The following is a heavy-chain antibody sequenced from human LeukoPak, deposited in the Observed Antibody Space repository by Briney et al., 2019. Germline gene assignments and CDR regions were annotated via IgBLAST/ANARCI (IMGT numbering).Heavy chain of an antibody. V-gene: IGHV3-74*01. CDR3: ARDVRGPHDF. Sequence: GGSLRLSCAAPGLTLPNSWTHWVRQAPGKGLVWVSRIDPDGNTDYADSVKGRFTISRDNAKNTLYLQMNSLRAEDTAVYRCARDVRGPHDFWGQGTLVTVSS. D-gene: IGHD2/OR15-2a*01. CDR1: GLTLPNSW. CDR2: IDPDGNT. J-gene: IGHJ4*02.